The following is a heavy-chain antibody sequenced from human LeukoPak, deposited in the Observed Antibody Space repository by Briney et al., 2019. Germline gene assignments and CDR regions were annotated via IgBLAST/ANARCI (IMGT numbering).Heavy chain of an antibody. CDR2: IYYSGNT. Sequence: SETLSLTCTVSGGSISSSSYYWGWIRQPPGKGLEWIGSIYYSGNTYYNPSLKSRVTISVDTSKNQFSLKLSSVTAADTAVYYCATLYYDFWSGQYNWFDPWGQGTLVTVSS. CDR3: ATLYYDFWSGQYNWFDP. D-gene: IGHD3-3*01. J-gene: IGHJ5*02. CDR1: GGSISSSSYY. V-gene: IGHV4-39*01.